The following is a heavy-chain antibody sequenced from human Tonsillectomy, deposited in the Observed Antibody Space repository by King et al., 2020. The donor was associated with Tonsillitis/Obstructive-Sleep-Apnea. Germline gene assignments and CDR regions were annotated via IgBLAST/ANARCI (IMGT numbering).Heavy chain of an antibody. Sequence: QLQESGPGLVKPSETLSHTCTVSGGSISSYYWSWIRQPPGKGLEWIGYIYYSGSANYNPSLKSRVTMSVDRPKNQFSLKLSSVTAADTAVYYCARDMVLEAGGDAFDIWGQGTMVTVSS. CDR1: GGSISSYY. V-gene: IGHV4-59*01. J-gene: IGHJ3*02. CDR3: ARDMVLEAGGDAFDI. D-gene: IGHD2-8*01. CDR2: IYYSGSA.